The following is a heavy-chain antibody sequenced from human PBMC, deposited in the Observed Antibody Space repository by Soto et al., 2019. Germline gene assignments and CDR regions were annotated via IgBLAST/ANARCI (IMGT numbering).Heavy chain of an antibody. CDR1: GFTFSSYA. V-gene: IGHV3-23*01. D-gene: IGHD6-13*01. CDR2: ISGSGGST. CDR3: AMAGGIATAGAFNY. Sequence: EVQLLESGGGLVQPGGSLRLSCAASGFTFSSYAMSWVRQAPGKGLEWVSAISGSGGSTYYADSVKGRFTISRDSSKNTQELQMNSLRAEDKAVYYCAMAGGIATAGAFNYWGQGTLVTVSS. J-gene: IGHJ4*02.